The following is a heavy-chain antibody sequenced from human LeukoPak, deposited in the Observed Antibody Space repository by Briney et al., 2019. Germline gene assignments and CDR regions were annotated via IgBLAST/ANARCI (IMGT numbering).Heavy chain of an antibody. CDR1: GFTVSSNY. CDR3: ARDPLHYDILTGYHYYYGMDV. Sequence: GGSLRLSCAASGFTVSSNYMSWVRQAPGKGLEWVSVIYSGGSTYYADSVKGRFTISRDNSKNTLYLQMNSLRAEDTAVYYCARDPLHYDILTGYHYYYGMDVWGQGTTVTVSS. D-gene: IGHD3-9*01. J-gene: IGHJ6*02. CDR2: IYSGGST. V-gene: IGHV3-66*01.